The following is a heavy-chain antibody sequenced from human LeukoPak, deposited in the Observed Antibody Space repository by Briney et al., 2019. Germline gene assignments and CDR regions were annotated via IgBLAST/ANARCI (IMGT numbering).Heavy chain of an antibody. V-gene: IGHV4-59*01. CDR1: GGSISSCY. CDR3: ARGGGYSSGWEFDY. J-gene: IGHJ4*02. D-gene: IGHD6-19*01. Sequence: SETLSLTCTVSGGSISSCYWSWIRQPPGKGLEWIGYIYYSGSTNYNPSLKSRVTISVDTSKNQFSLKLSSVTAADTAVYYCARGGGYSSGWEFDYWGQGTLVTVSS. CDR2: IYYSGST.